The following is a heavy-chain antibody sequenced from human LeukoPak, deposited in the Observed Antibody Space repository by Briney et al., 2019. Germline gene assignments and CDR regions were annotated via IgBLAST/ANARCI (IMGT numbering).Heavy chain of an antibody. D-gene: IGHD3-10*01. J-gene: IGHJ4*02. Sequence: SETLSLTCTVSGGSISSYYWSWIRQPAGKGLEWIGRIYTSGGTNYNPSLKSRVTMSVDTSKNQFSLKLSSVTAADTAVYYCARGQYYYGSGSYAKLDYWGQGTLVTVSS. CDR1: GGSISSYY. CDR2: IYTSGGT. V-gene: IGHV4-4*07. CDR3: ARGQYYYGSGSYAKLDY.